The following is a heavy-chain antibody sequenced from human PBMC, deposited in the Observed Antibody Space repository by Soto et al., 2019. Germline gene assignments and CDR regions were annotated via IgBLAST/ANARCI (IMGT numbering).Heavy chain of an antibody. CDR1: GFTFSSYA. CDR2: ISYDGSNK. CDR3: ARGYSSGWYGAFDI. J-gene: IGHJ3*02. V-gene: IGHV3-30-3*01. Sequence: PGGSLRLSCAASGFTFSSYAMHWVRQAPGKGLEWVAVISYDGSNKYYADSVKGRFTISRDNSKNTLYLQMNSLRAEDTAVYYCARGYSSGWYGAFDIWGQGTMVTVSS. D-gene: IGHD6-19*01.